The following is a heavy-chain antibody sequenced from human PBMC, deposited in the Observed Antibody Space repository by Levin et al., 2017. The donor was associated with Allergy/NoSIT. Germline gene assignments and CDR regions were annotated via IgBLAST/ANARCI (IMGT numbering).Heavy chain of an antibody. Sequence: SETLSLTCAVYGGSFSDYYWSWIRQSPGKGLEWIGEIHPSGRTKYNPSLKSRVIISVETSKSQFSLNLTSVTAADTAVYYCARDYEEQLGGYFDYWGQGSLVTVSS. CDR2: IHPSGRT. CDR1: GGSFSDYY. CDR3: ARDYEEQLGGYFDY. D-gene: IGHD6-13*01. J-gene: IGHJ4*02. V-gene: IGHV4-34*01.